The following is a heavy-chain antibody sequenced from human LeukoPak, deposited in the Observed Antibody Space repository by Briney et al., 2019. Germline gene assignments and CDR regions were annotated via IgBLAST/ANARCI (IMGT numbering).Heavy chain of an antibody. Sequence: SSQTLSLTCDVSGGPISNYYWTWIRQPPGKGLEWLGFIYNGATTNYNPSLKSRVTISVDTSKNQFSLRLSSVTAADTAMYYCARVTTAWYVVGYWGQGTLVTVSS. J-gene: IGHJ4*02. CDR1: GGPISNYY. V-gene: IGHV4-4*08. CDR3: ARVTTAWYVVGY. CDR2: IYNGATT. D-gene: IGHD6-13*01.